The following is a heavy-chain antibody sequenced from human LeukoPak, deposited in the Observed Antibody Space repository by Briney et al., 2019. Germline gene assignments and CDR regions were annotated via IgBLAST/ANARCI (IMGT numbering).Heavy chain of an antibody. V-gene: IGHV3-11*05. J-gene: IGHJ5*02. Sequence: GGSLRLSCVASGFTFRDYYMSWIRRAPGKGLEWVSYISSSSSYIDYADSVKGRFTISRDNTKNLLFLQMNSLRAEDTAVYYCARGGHGAADQWGQGTLVTVSS. CDR3: ARGGHGAADQ. CDR2: ISSSSSYI. CDR1: GFTFRDYY. D-gene: IGHD1-26*01.